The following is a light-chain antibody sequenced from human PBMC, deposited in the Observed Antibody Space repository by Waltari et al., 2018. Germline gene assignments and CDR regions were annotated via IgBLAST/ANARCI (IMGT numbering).Light chain of an antibody. CDR1: SGHSSNV. V-gene: IGLV4-69*01. J-gene: IGLJ3*02. CDR3: QTGGHGTWV. CDR2: VNSEGSH. Sequence: QLVLTQSPSASASLGASVKLTCTLSSGHSSNVIAWLQQQPEKGPRYLMKVNSEGSHSKGDEIPDRFSGSSSGAERYLTISSRQSEDEADYYCQTGGHGTWVFGGGTKLTVL.